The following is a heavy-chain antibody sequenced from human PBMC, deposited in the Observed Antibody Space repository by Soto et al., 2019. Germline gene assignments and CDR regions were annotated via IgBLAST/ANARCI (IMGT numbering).Heavy chain of an antibody. CDR1: GFTFSSYA. D-gene: IGHD3-10*01. J-gene: IGHJ6*02. CDR2: ISYDGSNK. V-gene: IGHV3-30-3*01. CDR3: ARGAQDRITMVRGPPHGANYGMDV. Sequence: PGGSLRLSCAASGFTFSSYAMHWVRQAPGKGLEWVAVISYDGSNKYYADSVRGRFTISRDHSKNTLYLQMNSLRAEDTAVYYCARGAQDRITMVRGPPHGANYGMDVWGQGTTVTVSS.